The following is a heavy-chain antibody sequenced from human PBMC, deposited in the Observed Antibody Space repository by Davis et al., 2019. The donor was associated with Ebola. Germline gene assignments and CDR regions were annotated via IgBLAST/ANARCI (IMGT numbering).Heavy chain of an antibody. V-gene: IGHV4-34*01. CDR2: INHSGST. CDR1: GGSFSGYY. CDR3: ARVRVAGLWYFDL. Sequence: MPGGSLRLSCAVYGGSFSGYYWSWIRQPPGKGLEWIGEINHSGSTNYNPSLKSRVTISVDTSKNQFSLKLSSVTAADTAVYYCARVRVAGLWYFDLWGRGTLVTVSS. J-gene: IGHJ2*01. D-gene: IGHD6-19*01.